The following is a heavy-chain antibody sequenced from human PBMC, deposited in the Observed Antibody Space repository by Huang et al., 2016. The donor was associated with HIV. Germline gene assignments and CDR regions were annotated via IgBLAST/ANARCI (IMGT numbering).Heavy chain of an antibody. CDR1: GGSFSGYY. J-gene: IGHJ3*02. D-gene: IGHD1-1*01. V-gene: IGHV4-34*01. CDR3: ARERMMSWLDDHDAFDI. CDR2: INHSGST. Sequence: QVQLQQWGAGLLKPSETLSLTCAVYGGSFSGYYWSWIRQSPGKGLEWIGEINHSGSTNYNPSLKSRLIISVDTSKNQFSLKLSSVTAADTAVYYCARERMMSWLDDHDAFDIWGQGTMVTVSS.